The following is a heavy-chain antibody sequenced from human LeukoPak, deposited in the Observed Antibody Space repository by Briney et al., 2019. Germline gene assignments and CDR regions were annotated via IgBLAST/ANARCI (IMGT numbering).Heavy chain of an antibody. Sequence: KTSETLSLTCAVYGGSFSGYYWSWIRQPPGKGLEWIGSIYYSGSTYYNPSLKSRVTISVDTSKNQFSLKLSSVTAADTAVYYCASQQFLEWFVDYWGQGTLVTVSS. CDR1: GGSFSGYY. J-gene: IGHJ4*02. CDR2: IYYSGST. CDR3: ASQQFLEWFVDY. V-gene: IGHV4-34*01. D-gene: IGHD3-3*01.